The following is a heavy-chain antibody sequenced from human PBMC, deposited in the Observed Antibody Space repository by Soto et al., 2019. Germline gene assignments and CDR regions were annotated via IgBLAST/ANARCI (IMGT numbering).Heavy chain of an antibody. D-gene: IGHD2-2*01. J-gene: IGHJ5*02. CDR2: IHYSGST. Sequence: QVQLQESGPGLVKPSQTLSLTCTVSGGSISSDNYYWSWIRQTPGKGLEWIGYIHYSGSTYYNASLKSRVTISVATSKNQFSLKLSSVTAADTAVYYCARVVVLEPGAIMWFDPWGQGTLVTVSS. CDR1: GGSISSDNYY. V-gene: IGHV4-30-4*01. CDR3: ARVVVLEPGAIMWFDP.